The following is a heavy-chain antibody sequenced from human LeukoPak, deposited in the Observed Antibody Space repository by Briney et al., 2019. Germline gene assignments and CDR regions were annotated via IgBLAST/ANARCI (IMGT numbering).Heavy chain of an antibody. D-gene: IGHD3-9*01. CDR2: INGENGNT. J-gene: IGHJ5*02. CDR1: GYTFTTYA. CDR3: ARAPYDILTGYSLNWFDP. Sequence: GASVKVSCKASGYTFTTYAMHWVRQAPGQRLEWMGWINGENGNTKYSQKLQGRVTITRDTSAYTGYMELRGLSSADTAVYFCARAPYDILTGYSLNWFDPWGQGTLVTVSS. V-gene: IGHV1-3*01.